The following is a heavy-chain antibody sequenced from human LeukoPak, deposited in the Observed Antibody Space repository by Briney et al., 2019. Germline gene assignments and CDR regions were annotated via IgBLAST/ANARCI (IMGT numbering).Heavy chain of an antibody. CDR3: AGTYYYTSGSYSNFDY. V-gene: IGHV4-39*07. CDR1: GGSISSSSYY. CDR2: IYYSGST. J-gene: IGHJ4*02. D-gene: IGHD3-10*01. Sequence: SSETLSLTCTVSGGSISSSSYYWGWIRQPPGKGLEWIGSIYYSGSTYYNPSLKSRVTISVDTSKIQFSLKLSSVTAADTAVYYCAGTYYYTSGSYSNFDYWGQGTLVTVSS.